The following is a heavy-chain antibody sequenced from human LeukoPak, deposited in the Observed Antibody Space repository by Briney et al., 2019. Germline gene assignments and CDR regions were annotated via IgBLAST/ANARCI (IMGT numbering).Heavy chain of an antibody. Sequence: GGSLRLSCAASGFTFSTYTINWVRQAPGKGLEWVSSITGSSTYIFYADSVKGRFTVSRDNVKNSLYMQMNSLRAEDTAVYYCAREAGYCSSTSCEEDYYYFYMDVWGKGTTVTVSS. D-gene: IGHD2-2*03. V-gene: IGHV3-21*01. CDR2: ITGSSTYI. CDR3: AREAGYCSSTSCEEDYYYFYMDV. J-gene: IGHJ6*03. CDR1: GFTFSTYT.